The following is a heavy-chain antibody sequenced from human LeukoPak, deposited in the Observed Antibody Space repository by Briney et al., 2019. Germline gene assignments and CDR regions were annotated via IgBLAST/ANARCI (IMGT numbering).Heavy chain of an antibody. J-gene: IGHJ6*02. CDR2: FDPEDGET. CDR1: GYTLTELS. Sequence: ASVKVSCKVSGYTLTELSMHWVRRAPGKGLEWMGGFDPEDGETIYAQKFQGRVTMTEDTSTDTAYMELSSLRSEDTAVYYCATDSGSYYGMDVWGQGTTVTVSS. D-gene: IGHD1-26*01. CDR3: ATDSGSYYGMDV. V-gene: IGHV1-24*01.